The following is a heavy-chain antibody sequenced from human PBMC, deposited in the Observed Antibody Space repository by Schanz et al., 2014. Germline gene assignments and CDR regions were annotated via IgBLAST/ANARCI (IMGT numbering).Heavy chain of an antibody. D-gene: IGHD1-26*01. CDR1: GYTFTTYA. V-gene: IGHV1-18*04. Sequence: QVRLVQSGAEVKKPGASVKVSCKASGYTFTTYAISWVRQAPGQGLEWMGWVSAYNGNTNYAQKFQGRVTMTTDTSTRTVYMELRSLRSDDTAKYYCVRGGGSYAFDYWGQGTLVTVSS. CDR3: VRGGGSYAFDY. J-gene: IGHJ4*02. CDR2: VSAYNGNT.